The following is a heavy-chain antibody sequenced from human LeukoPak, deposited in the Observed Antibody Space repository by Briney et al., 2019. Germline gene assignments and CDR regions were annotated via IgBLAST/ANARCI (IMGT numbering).Heavy chain of an antibody. Sequence: ASVKVSCKASGYTFTGYYMHWVRQAPGQGLEWMGRINPNSGGTNYAQKLQGRVTMTRDTSISTAYMELSRLRSDDTAVYYCARDQSACGGDCYPLDYWGQGTLVTVSS. CDR3: ARDQSACGGDCYPLDY. CDR2: INPNSGGT. J-gene: IGHJ4*02. CDR1: GYTFTGYY. V-gene: IGHV1-2*06. D-gene: IGHD2-21*02.